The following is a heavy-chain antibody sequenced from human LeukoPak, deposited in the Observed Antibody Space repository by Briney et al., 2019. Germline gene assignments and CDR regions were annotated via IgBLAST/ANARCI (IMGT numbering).Heavy chain of an antibody. V-gene: IGHV3-49*03. J-gene: IGHJ5*02. D-gene: IGHD5-12*01. Sequence: GRSLRLSCTASGFTFGDYALSWFRQAPGKGRDWVGFIRSKAYGGTTEYAASVKGRFTISRDDSKSIAYLQMNSLKTEDTAVYYCTRGLYSGYSNWYDPWGQGTLVTVSS. CDR2: IRSKAYGGTT. CDR1: GFTFGDYA. CDR3: TRGLYSGYSNWYDP.